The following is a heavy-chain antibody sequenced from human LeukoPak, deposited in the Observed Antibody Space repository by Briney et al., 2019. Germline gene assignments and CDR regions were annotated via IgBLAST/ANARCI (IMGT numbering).Heavy chain of an antibody. Sequence: GVSLRLSCAASGFTFSSYTMKWVRQARGKGLEWVSYISSSSSYIYYADSVKGRFTISRDIAKNSLFLQMNSLRAEDTAVYFCARATWDPNYYYYMDVWGKGTTVTISS. CDR1: GFTFSSYT. D-gene: IGHD1-26*01. V-gene: IGHV3-21*01. CDR2: ISSSSSYI. CDR3: ARATWDPNYYYYMDV. J-gene: IGHJ6*03.